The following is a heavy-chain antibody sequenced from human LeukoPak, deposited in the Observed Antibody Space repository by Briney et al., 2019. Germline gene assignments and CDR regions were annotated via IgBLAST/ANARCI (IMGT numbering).Heavy chain of an antibody. CDR2: MDPNSGNT. CDR3: ASGRGYCNGGSCYSPFDY. CDR1: GYTFTSYD. D-gene: IGHD2-15*01. V-gene: IGHV1-8*02. Sequence: ASVKVSCKASGYTFTSYDINWVRQATGQGLEWMGWMDPNSGNTGYAQKFQGRVTMTRDTSISTAYMELSRLRSDDTAVYYCASGRGYCNGGSCYSPFDYWGQGTLVTVSS. J-gene: IGHJ4*02.